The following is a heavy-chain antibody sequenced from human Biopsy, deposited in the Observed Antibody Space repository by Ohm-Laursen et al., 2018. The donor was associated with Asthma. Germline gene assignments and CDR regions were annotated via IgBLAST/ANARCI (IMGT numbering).Heavy chain of an antibody. CDR2: ISYDGSNK. D-gene: IGHD4-17*01. Sequence: SLRLSCTASGFTFSSYGMHWVRQAPGKGLEWVAVISYDGSNKYYADSVKGRFTISRDNSKNTLYLQMNSLRVEDTAVYYCAREGGDYLSGYYYYYGMDVWGQGTTVTVSS. V-gene: IGHV3-30*03. CDR1: GFTFSSYG. J-gene: IGHJ6*02. CDR3: AREGGDYLSGYYYYYGMDV.